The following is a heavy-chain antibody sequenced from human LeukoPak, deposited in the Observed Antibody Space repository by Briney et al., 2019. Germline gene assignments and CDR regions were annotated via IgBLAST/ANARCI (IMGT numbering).Heavy chain of an antibody. Sequence: SQTLSLTCTVSGGSISSGGYSWSWIRQHPGKGLEWIGYIYYSGSTYYNPSLKSRVTISVDTSKNQFSLKLSSVTAADTAVYYCARGYDFWSGYYPYYYYGMDVWGQGTTVTVSS. D-gene: IGHD3-3*01. CDR3: ARGYDFWSGYYPYYYYGMDV. CDR1: GGSISSGGYS. J-gene: IGHJ6*02. CDR2: IYYSGST. V-gene: IGHV4-31*03.